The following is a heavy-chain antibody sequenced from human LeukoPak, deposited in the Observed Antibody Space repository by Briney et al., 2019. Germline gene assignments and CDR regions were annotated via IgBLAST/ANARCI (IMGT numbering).Heavy chain of an antibody. CDR3: ARDRCSSTSCYWGEDFDY. J-gene: IGHJ4*02. D-gene: IGHD2-2*01. Sequence: GGSLRLSCAASGFTFSSYSMKLVRQAPGKGLEWVSYISSSSSTIYYADSVKGRFTISRDNAKNSLYLQMNSLRAEDTAVYYCARDRCSSTSCYWGEDFDYWGQGTLVTVSS. V-gene: IGHV3-48*01. CDR1: GFTFSSYS. CDR2: ISSSSSTI.